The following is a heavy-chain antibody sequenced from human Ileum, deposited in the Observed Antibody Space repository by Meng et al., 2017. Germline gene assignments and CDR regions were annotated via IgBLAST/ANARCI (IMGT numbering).Heavy chain of an antibody. J-gene: IGHJ4*02. D-gene: IGHD3-10*01. CDR2: VNHDGGT. V-gene: IGHV4-34*02. Sequence: QVALQQVCAGLVNPSDTLSLTCTVYGASFPGYYWTWIRQSPGKGLELIGEVNHDGGTNYSPSLKSRVIISIDTSKNQFSLKLTAVTATDAAVYYCAREGSWFGADYWGQGTLVTVSS. CDR3: AREGSWFGADY. CDR1: GASFPGYY.